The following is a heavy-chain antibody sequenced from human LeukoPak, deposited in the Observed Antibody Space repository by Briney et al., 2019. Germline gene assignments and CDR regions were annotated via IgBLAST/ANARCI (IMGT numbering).Heavy chain of an antibody. V-gene: IGHV3-21*01. CDR3: ARGAHYYYDSSGYSYGDDY. D-gene: IGHD3-22*01. J-gene: IGHJ4*02. CDR1: GFTFTNYN. Sequence: GGSLRLSCAASGFTFTNYNMSWVRQAPGKGLEWVSSISSSSYIYYADSVKGRFTISRDNAKNSLYLQMNSLRAEDTAVYYCARGAHYYYDSSGYSYGDDYWGQGTLVTVSS. CDR2: ISSSSYI.